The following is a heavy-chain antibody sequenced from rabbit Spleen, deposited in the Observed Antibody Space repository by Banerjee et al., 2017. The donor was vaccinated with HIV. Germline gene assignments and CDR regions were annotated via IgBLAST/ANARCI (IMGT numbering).Heavy chain of an antibody. CDR3: ARTNTGTGYGMEL. CDR2: IDTSGST. V-gene: IGHV1S45*01. J-gene: IGHJ6*01. Sequence: QEQLKESGGGLVQPGGSLKLTCTASGFSLSNNYVMCWVRQAPGKGLEWIGLIDTSGSTYSASWAKGRVTISKPSSTTVTLQMTRLTAADTATYFCARTNTGTGYGMELWGPGTLVTVS. D-gene: IGHD7-1*01. CDR1: GFSLSNNYV.